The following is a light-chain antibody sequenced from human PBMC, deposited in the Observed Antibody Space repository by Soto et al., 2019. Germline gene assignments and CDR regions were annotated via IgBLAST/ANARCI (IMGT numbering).Light chain of an antibody. CDR1: SSNIGSNT. V-gene: IGLV1-44*01. J-gene: IGLJ1*01. CDR3: AAWDASLNGPV. Sequence: QSVLTQPPSASGTPGQRVTISCSGSSSNIGSNTANWYQQLPGTAPKLLIYRNDQRPSGVPDRFSGSKSGTSASLAISGLQSEDEADYYCAAWDASLNGPVFGTGTKLTVL. CDR2: RND.